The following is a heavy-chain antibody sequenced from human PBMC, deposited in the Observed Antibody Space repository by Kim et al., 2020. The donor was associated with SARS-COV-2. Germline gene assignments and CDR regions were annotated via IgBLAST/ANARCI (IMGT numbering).Heavy chain of an antibody. J-gene: IGHJ4*02. Sequence: GGSLRLSCAASGFTFSNYAMSWVRQAPGKGLEWVSVTYSGGSTTYYADSVKGRFTISRDNSKNTLYLQMNSLRAEDTAIYYCAKGLYSGSWVGSDYWGQGTLVTVSS. V-gene: IGHV3-23*03. CDR1: GFTFSNYA. CDR3: AKGLYSGSWVGSDY. D-gene: IGHD1-26*01. CDR2: TYSGGSTT.